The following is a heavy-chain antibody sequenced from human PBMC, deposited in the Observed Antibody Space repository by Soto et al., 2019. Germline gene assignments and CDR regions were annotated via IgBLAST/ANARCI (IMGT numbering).Heavy chain of an antibody. V-gene: IGHV1-69*13. J-gene: IGHJ6*02. D-gene: IGHD6-13*01. CDR3: AREGAAGDYYYYYGMDV. Sequence: SVKVSCKASGYTFTSYAISWVRQAPGQGLEWMGGIIPIFGTANYAQKFQGRVTITADESTSTAYMELSSLRSEDTAVYYCAREGAAGDYYYYYGMDVWGQGTTVTVSS. CDR2: IIPIFGTA. CDR1: GYTFTSYA.